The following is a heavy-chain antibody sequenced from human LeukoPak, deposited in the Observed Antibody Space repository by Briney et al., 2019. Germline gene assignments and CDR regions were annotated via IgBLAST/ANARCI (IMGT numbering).Heavy chain of an antibody. CDR3: ARDDTKDYYDSSGYYDY. Sequence: ASVKVSCKASGYTFTSYYMHWVRQAPGQGLEWMGIINPSGGSTSYAQKFQGRVTMTRDTSTSTVYMELSSLRSEDTAVYYCARDDTKDYYDSSGYYDYWGQGTLVTVSS. D-gene: IGHD3-22*01. CDR2: INPSGGST. J-gene: IGHJ4*02. CDR1: GYTFTSYY. V-gene: IGHV1-46*01.